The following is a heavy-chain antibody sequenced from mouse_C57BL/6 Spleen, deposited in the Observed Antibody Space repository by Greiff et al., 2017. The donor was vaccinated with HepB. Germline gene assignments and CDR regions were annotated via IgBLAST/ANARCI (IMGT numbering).Heavy chain of an antibody. Sequence: VQLKESGPGLVKPSQSLSLTCSVTGYSITSGYYWNWIRQFPGNKLEWMGYISYDGSNNYNPSLKNRISITRDTSKNQFFLKLNSVTTEDTATYYCAREGAWLPRGSYAMDYWGQGTSVTVSS. V-gene: IGHV3-6*01. CDR1: GYSITSGYY. J-gene: IGHJ4*01. CDR3: AREGAWLPRGSYAMDY. CDR2: ISYDGSN. D-gene: IGHD2-2*01.